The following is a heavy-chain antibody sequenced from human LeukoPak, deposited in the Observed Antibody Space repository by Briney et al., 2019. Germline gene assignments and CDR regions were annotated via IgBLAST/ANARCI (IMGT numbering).Heavy chain of an antibody. D-gene: IGHD6-19*01. J-gene: IGHJ4*02. CDR3: AYTYSSGYYYFDY. CDR1: GFTFSSYA. Sequence: GGSLRLSCAASGFTFSSYAMSWVRQAPGKGLGWVSAISGSGGSTYYADSVKGRFTISRDNSKNTLYLQMNSLRAEDTAVYYCAYTYSSGYYYFDYWGQGTLVTVSS. CDR2: ISGSGGST. V-gene: IGHV3-23*01.